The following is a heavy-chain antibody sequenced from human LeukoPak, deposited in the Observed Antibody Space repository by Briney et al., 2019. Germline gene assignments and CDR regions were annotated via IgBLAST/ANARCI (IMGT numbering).Heavy chain of an antibody. J-gene: IGHJ4*02. CDR3: ASSEGIAAAGGFDY. Sequence: GGSLRLSCAASGFTFSSYSMNWVRQAPGKGLEWVSSISSSSSYIYYADSVEGRFTISRDNAKNSLYLQMNSLRAEDTAVYYCASSEGIAAAGGFDYWGQGTLVTVSS. CDR2: ISSSSSYI. D-gene: IGHD6-13*01. V-gene: IGHV3-21*01. CDR1: GFTFSSYS.